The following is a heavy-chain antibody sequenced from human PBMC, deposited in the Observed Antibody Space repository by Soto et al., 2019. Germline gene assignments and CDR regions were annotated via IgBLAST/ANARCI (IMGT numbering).Heavy chain of an antibody. Sequence: GGSLRLSCVASGFTFSSYWMSWVRQAPGKGLEWVANIKQDGSEKYYVDSVKGRFTISRDNAKKSLYLQMNSLRAEDTAVYYCARGGSNFRVWGQGTLVTVS. V-gene: IGHV3-7*01. D-gene: IGHD1-26*01. CDR2: IKQDGSEK. CDR3: ARGGSNFRV. J-gene: IGHJ4*02. CDR1: GFTFSSYW.